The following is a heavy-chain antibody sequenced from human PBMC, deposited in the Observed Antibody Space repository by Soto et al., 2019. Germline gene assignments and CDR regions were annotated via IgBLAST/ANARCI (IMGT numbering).Heavy chain of an antibody. CDR2: ITSSGGPT. CDR1: GFPFSTYE. J-gene: IGHJ4*02. Sequence: EVQLLESGGGLIQPGGSLRLSCAASGFPFSTYEMTWARQSSGKGLEWVAFITSSGGPTYYADSVRGRFTISRDYSKNTLYLQMDSLRVEDTARYYCVKDGWWDDWGQGTLVTVSS. CDR3: VKDGWWDD. D-gene: IGHD6-19*01. V-gene: IGHV3-23*01.